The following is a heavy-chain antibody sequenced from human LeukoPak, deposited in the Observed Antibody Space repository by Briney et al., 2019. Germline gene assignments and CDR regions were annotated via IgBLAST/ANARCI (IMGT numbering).Heavy chain of an antibody. D-gene: IGHD1-26*01. J-gene: IGHJ4*02. CDR3: ARDRGSYSKFDY. CDR2: ISYDGSNK. Sequence: GGSLRLSCAASGFTFSSYAMHWVRQAPGKGLEWVAVISYDGSNKYYADSVKGRFTISRDNSKNTLYLQMNSLRAEDTAVYYCARDRGSYSKFDYWGQGTLVTVSS. CDR1: GFTFSSYA. V-gene: IGHV3-30*04.